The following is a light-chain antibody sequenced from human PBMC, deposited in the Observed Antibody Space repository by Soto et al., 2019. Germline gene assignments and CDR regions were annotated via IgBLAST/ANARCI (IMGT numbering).Light chain of an antibody. Sequence: DIHITQSPSSLAAYVGDRVNITCRASDGISNYVAWFQQKPGKVPKLLIYAASTLQSGVPSRFRGSGSGTDFTLTISSLQPDDVASYFCQKYNSGGPLTFGGGTKVDIK. CDR3: QKYNSGGPLT. CDR2: AAS. J-gene: IGKJ4*01. V-gene: IGKV1-27*01. CDR1: DGISNY.